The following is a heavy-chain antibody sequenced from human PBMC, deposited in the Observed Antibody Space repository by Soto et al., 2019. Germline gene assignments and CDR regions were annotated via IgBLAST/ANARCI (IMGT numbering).Heavy chain of an antibody. CDR2: IYYSGST. D-gene: IGHD2-21*02. CDR1: GGSISSGDYY. V-gene: IGHV4-30-4*01. J-gene: IGHJ6*02. Sequence: QVQLQESGPGLVKPSQTLSLTCTVSGGSISSGDYYWSWIRQPPGKGLEWIGYIYYSGSTYYNPSLKSRVTISVDTSKNQFSLKLSSVTAADTAVYYCARDLPYCGGDCYSPYYYGMDVWGRGTTVTVSS. CDR3: ARDLPYCGGDCYSPYYYGMDV.